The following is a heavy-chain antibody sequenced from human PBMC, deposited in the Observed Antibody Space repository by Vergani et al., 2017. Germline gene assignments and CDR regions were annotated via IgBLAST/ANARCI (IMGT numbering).Heavy chain of an antibody. CDR3: ASGSGSYYKGHPYYYMDV. Sequence: EVQLLESGGGLVQPGGSLRLSCAASGFTFSSYAMSWVRQAPGKGLEWVSAISGSGGSTYYADSVKGRFTISRDNSKNTLYLQMNSLRAEDTAVYYCASGSGSYYKGHPYYYMDVWGKGTTVTVSS. CDR2: ISGSGGST. V-gene: IGHV3-23*01. D-gene: IGHD3-10*01. J-gene: IGHJ6*03. CDR1: GFTFSSYA.